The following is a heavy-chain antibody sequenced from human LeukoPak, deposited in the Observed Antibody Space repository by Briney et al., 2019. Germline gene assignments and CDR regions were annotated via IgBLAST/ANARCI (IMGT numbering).Heavy chain of an antibody. CDR2: ISYDGRDK. V-gene: IGHV3-30*04. CDR1: GFTFSSYA. J-gene: IGHJ6*02. CDR3: ARVMTTTYFPYYYYGMDV. Sequence: QPGRSLRLSCADSGFTFSSYAMHWVRQAPGKGLEWVAVISYDGRDKYYADSVKGRVTISRDNSKNTLYLQMNSLRAEDTAVYYCARVMTTTYFPYYYYGMDVWGQGTTVTVSS. D-gene: IGHD4-17*01.